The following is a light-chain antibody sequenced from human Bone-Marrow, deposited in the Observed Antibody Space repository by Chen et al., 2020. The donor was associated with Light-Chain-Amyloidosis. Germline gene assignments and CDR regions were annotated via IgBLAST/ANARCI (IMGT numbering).Light chain of an antibody. CDR1: NIGSTS. Sequence: SYVLTQPSSVSVAPGQTATIACGGNNIGSTSVHWYQQTPGQAPVLVVYDDSDRSSGIPERLAGSNSGYTATLTISRVEAGEEADYYCQVWDRSSDRPVFGGGTKLTVL. J-gene: IGLJ3*02. CDR3: QVWDRSSDRPV. CDR2: DDS. V-gene: IGLV3-21*02.